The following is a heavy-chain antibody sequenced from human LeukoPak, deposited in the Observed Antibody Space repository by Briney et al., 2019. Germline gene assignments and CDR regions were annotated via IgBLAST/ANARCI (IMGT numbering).Heavy chain of an antibody. Sequence: ASVKVSCKASGGTFSSYAISWVRQAPGQGLEWMGWINPNSGGTNYAQKFQGRVTITRNTSISTAYMELSSLRSEDTAVYYCARGKSIGSSWQFDYWGQGTLVTVSS. D-gene: IGHD6-13*01. CDR3: ARGKSIGSSWQFDY. CDR1: GGTFSSYA. CDR2: INPNSGGT. J-gene: IGHJ4*02. V-gene: IGHV1-8*03.